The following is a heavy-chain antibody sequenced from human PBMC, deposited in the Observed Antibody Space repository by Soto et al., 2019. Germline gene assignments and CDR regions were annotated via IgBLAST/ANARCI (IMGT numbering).Heavy chain of an antibody. V-gene: IGHV4-39*01. Sequence: SETLSLTCTVSGGSISSSSYYWGWIRQPPGKGLEWIGSIYYSGSTYYNPSLKSRVTISVDTSKNQFSLKLSSVTAADTAVYYCARFSNYDFWGDYGMDVWGQGTTVTVSS. D-gene: IGHD3-3*01. CDR1: GGSISSSSYY. J-gene: IGHJ6*02. CDR3: ARFSNYDFWGDYGMDV. CDR2: IYYSGST.